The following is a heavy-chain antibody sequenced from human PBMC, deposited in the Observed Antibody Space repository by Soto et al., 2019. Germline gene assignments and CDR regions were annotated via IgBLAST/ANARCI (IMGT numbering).Heavy chain of an antibody. CDR1: GFTFRSYH. CDR2: IDYGGDRT. V-gene: IGHV3-23*01. CDR3: ARDATVEVAADDY. J-gene: IGHJ4*02. D-gene: IGHD6-19*01. Sequence: EVQLLESGGDLVQPGGSLRLSCAGSGFTFRSYHMTWVRRPPGKGLEWVSSIDYGGDRTYYADSVRGRFTISRDNSNNTLYLQMNSLRDGDTAVYYCARDATVEVAADDYWGQGTLVTVSS.